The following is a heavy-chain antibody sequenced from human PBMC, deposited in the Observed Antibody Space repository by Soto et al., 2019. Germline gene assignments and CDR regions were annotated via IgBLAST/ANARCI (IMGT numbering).Heavy chain of an antibody. J-gene: IGHJ6*02. D-gene: IGHD5-18*01. Sequence: SVKVSCKASGGTFSSYAISWVRQAPGQGLEWMGGIIPIFGTANYAQKFQGRVTITADESTSTAYMELSSLRSEDTAVYYCARSGYSYGLSDYYYYGMDVWGQGTTVTVSS. CDR2: IIPIFGTA. CDR3: ARSGYSYGLSDYYYYGMDV. V-gene: IGHV1-69*13. CDR1: GGTFSSYA.